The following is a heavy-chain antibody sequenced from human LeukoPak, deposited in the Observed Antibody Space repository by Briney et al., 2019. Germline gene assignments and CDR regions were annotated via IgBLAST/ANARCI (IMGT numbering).Heavy chain of an antibody. J-gene: IGHJ5*02. CDR1: GFTFSRYA. CDR2: ISGSGGET. CDR3: ANDRFGSGRPNWFGP. Sequence: PGGSLRLSCAGSGFTFSRYAMSWVRHVPGKGLEWVSAISGSGGETFSTDSVKGRFTIARDNSKNTLYLQMNNLRAEDTAVYYCANDRFGSGRPNWFGPWGQRTLVTVSS. V-gene: IGHV3-23*01. D-gene: IGHD3-10*01.